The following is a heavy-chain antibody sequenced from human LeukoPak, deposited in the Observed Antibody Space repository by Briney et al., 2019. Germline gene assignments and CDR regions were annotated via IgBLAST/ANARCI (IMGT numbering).Heavy chain of an antibody. CDR3: ARGFCSGGTCYRITGTFDV. CDR1: GSGFTFSNYW. J-gene: IGHJ3*01. V-gene: IGHV3-21*01. D-gene: IGHD2-15*01. Sequence: GGSLRLSCAASGSGFTFSNYWMNWLRQSPGKGLEWVASISLAGTYIDYADSVKGRFTISRDNGNNSLFLEMTSLRADDTAVYYCARGFCSGGTCYRITGTFDVWGHGTMVSVSS. CDR2: ISLAGTYI.